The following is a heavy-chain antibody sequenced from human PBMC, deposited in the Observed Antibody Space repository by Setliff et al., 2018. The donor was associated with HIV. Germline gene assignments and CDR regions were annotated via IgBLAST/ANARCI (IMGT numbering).Heavy chain of an antibody. V-gene: IGHV4-39*01. J-gene: IGHJ4*02. CDR1: GDSIGSNSYY. CDR2: IYYSGST. CDR3: ARWHPPYGFWEEDY. D-gene: IGHD3-10*01. Sequence: SETLSLTCTVSGDSIGSNSYYWAWIRQPPGKGLEWIGNIYYSGSTYYNPSLKTRVTISVDGSKNQFSLKLKSVTAADTAVYYCARWHPPYGFWEEDYWGQGTLVTVSS.